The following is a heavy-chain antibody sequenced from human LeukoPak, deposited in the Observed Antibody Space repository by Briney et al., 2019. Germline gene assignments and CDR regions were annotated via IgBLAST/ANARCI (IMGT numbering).Heavy chain of an antibody. J-gene: IGHJ6*03. CDR1: GGTFSSYA. V-gene: IGHV1-69*05. Sequence: SVKVSCKASGGTFSSYAISWVRQAPGQGLDWMGGIIPIFGTANYAQEFLGRVTITTDESTSTAYMELSSLRSEDTAVYYCARGDIAGHYMDVWGKGTTVTVSS. D-gene: IGHD2-15*01. CDR2: IIPIFGTA. CDR3: ARGDIAGHYMDV.